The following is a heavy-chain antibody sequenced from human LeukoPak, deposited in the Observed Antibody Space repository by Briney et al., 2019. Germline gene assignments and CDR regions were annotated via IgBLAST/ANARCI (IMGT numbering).Heavy chain of an antibody. CDR2: ISSSGSTI. CDR3: ARGAIGDKQVYYFAY. D-gene: IGHD1-26*01. V-gene: IGHV3-11*01. Sequence: GGSLRLSCAASGFTFSDYYMSWIRQAPGKGLEWVSYISSSGSTIYYAASVKGRFTISRDNAKNSLYLQMNSLRAEDTAVYYCARGAIGDKQVYYFAYWGQGTLVTVSS. CDR1: GFTFSDYY. J-gene: IGHJ4*02.